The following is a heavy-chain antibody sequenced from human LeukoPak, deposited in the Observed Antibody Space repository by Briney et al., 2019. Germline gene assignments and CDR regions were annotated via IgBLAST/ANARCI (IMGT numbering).Heavy chain of an antibody. CDR1: GFTFRNYA. Sequence: GGSLRLSCAPSGFTFRNYAMSWVRQAPGKGLEWVSAINSAGGGTHYADSVKGRFTISRDNSKNTVFLQMNSLRAEDTAVYYCARANGDYGKGNWLDPWGQGTLVTVSS. V-gene: IGHV3-23*01. J-gene: IGHJ5*02. CDR2: INSAGGGT. CDR3: ARANGDYGKGNWLDP. D-gene: IGHD4-17*01.